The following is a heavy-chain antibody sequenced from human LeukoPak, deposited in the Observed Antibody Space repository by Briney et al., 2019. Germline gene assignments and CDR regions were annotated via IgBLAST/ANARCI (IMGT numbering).Heavy chain of an antibody. Sequence: SQTLSLTCAISGDSVSSNSATWNWIRQSPSRGLEWLGRTYYRSTWYNDYAVSVRGRIAVNPDTSKNQFSLHLNSVTPEDTAVYYCARRLTQYDCFDPWGQGILVTVSS. CDR3: ARRLTQYDCFDP. J-gene: IGHJ5*02. V-gene: IGHV6-1*01. CDR2: TYYRSTWYN. CDR1: GDSVSSNSAT. D-gene: IGHD2-2*01.